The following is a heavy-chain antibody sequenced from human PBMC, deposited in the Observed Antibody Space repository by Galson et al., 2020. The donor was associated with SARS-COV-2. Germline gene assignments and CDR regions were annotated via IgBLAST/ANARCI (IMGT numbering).Heavy chain of an antibody. V-gene: IGHV4-39*01. Sequence: ASETLSLTCTVSGGSISSSSYYWGWIRQPPGKGLEWIGSISYSGSTYFNPSLKSRVTISVDTSKNQFSLKLSSVTAADTAVYYCARRGKHGTWSYSLIVQHFGMDDWGQGTT. CDR3: ARRGKHGTWSYSLIVQHFGMDD. CDR2: ISYSGST. J-gene: IGHJ6*01. CDR1: GGSISSSSYY. D-gene: IGHD3-10*01.